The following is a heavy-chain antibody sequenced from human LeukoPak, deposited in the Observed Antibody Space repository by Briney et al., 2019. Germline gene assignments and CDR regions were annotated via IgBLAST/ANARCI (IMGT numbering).Heavy chain of an antibody. J-gene: IGHJ2*01. V-gene: IGHV4-61*02. CDR2: IYTSGST. D-gene: IGHD2-2*01. Sequence: TLSLTCPVSGASISSGRYYWSWIRQPAGKGLEWIGRIYTSGSTNYNPSLKSRVTISVDTSKNHFSLKLSSVPAADTAVYYCARARQYQLHPYWYFDLWGRGTLVTVSS. CDR1: GASISSGRYY. CDR3: ARARQYQLHPYWYFDL.